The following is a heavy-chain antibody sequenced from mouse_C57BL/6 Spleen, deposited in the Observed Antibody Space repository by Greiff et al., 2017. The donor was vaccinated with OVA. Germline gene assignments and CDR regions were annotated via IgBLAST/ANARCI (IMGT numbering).Heavy chain of an antibody. Sequence: EVQGVESGAGLVKPGGSLKLSCAASGFTFSSYAMSWVRQTPEKRLEWVAYISSGGDYIYYADTVKGRFTISRDNARNTLYLQMSSLKSEDTAMYYCTRDKGTYDGYSYYFDYWGQGTTLTVSS. CDR1: GFTFSSYA. CDR2: ISSGGDYI. J-gene: IGHJ2*01. CDR3: TRDKGTYDGYSYYFDY. V-gene: IGHV5-9-1*02. D-gene: IGHD2-3*01.